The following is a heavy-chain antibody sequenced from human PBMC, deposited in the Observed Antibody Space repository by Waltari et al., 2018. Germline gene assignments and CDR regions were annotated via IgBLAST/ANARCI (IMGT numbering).Heavy chain of an antibody. CDR1: GFIFTDYW. CDR3: ARAMDV. CDR2: INQDGSKK. J-gene: IGHJ6*02. V-gene: IGHV3-7*04. Sequence: EVQVVESGGDLVQPGGSLRLSCAASGFIFTDYWMNWVRQAPGKGLEWVANINQDGSKKYYVGSVRGRFTISRDNAKNSLDLQMNSLRAEDTAVYYCARAMDVWGQGTTVTVSS.